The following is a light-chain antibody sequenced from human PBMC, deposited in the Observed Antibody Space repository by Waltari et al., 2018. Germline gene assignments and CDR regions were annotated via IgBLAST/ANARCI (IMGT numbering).Light chain of an antibody. Sequence: QSALTQPRSVSGSPGQSVTIYCTGASSDIGGYNYVSWYQQHPGKAPKLMIYDVSKRPSGVSDRFSGSKSGNTASLTISGLQAEDETDYYCCSYAGSYTWVFGGGTKLTVL. J-gene: IGLJ3*02. CDR3: CSYAGSYTWV. V-gene: IGLV2-11*01. CDR2: DVS. CDR1: SSDIGGYNY.